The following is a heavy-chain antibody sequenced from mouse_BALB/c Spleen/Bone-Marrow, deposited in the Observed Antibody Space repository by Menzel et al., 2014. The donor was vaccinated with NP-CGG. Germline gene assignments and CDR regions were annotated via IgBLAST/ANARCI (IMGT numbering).Heavy chain of an antibody. J-gene: IGHJ2*01. CDR3: ALYYRYDYFDY. CDR1: GYTFTSYW. D-gene: IGHD2-14*01. CDR2: INPSTTYS. Sequence: VKLVESGAELAKPGASVKMSCKASGYTFTSYWMHWVKQRPGQGLEWIGYINPSTTYSAYNQNFNDKATLTADKSSSTPYMQLSSLTSEDSAVYYCALYYRYDYFDYWGQGTTLTVSS. V-gene: IGHV1-7*01.